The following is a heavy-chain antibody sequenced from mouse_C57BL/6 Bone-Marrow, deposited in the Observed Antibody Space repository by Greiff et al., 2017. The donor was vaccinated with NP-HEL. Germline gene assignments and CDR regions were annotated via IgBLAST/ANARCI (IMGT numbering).Heavy chain of an antibody. Sequence: VQLQQPGAELVRPGSSVKLSCKASGYTFTSYWMDWVKQRPGQGLEWIGNIYPSDSETHYNQKFKDKATLTVDKSSSTAYMQLSSLTSEDSAVYYCARRDYGSSPYFDYWGQGTTLTVSS. CDR1: GYTFTSYW. J-gene: IGHJ2*01. D-gene: IGHD1-1*01. CDR2: IYPSDSET. CDR3: ARRDYGSSPYFDY. V-gene: IGHV1-61*01.